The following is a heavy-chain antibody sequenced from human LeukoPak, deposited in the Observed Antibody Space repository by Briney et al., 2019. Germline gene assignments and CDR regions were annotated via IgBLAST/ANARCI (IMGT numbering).Heavy chain of an antibody. CDR2: INSGSTFA. CDR1: GFTFSSYM. D-gene: IGHD1-1*01. CDR3: ARSLTTLTYEGY. J-gene: IGHJ4*02. V-gene: IGHV3-21*01. Sequence: PGGSLRLSCAASGFTFSSYMMNWVRQAPGKGLEWVSSINSGSTFAYYTESVKGRFTVSRDNAKNSLFLQMNSLRAEDTAIYYCARSLTTLTYEGYWGQGTLVTVSS.